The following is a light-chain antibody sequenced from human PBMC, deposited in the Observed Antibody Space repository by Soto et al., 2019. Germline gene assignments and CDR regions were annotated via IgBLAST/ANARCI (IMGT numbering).Light chain of an antibody. CDR1: QIVGTN. V-gene: IGKV3-15*01. J-gene: IGKJ2*01. Sequence: EIVLTQSPATLSVSPGETATLSCRTSQIVGTNLAWYRQKPGQAPRLLIYGAFIRAPGFPVRFRGTGSGSEFTLTISSLQPDDFATYYCQQYNSYLYTFGQGTKLEIK. CDR3: QQYNSYLYT. CDR2: GAF.